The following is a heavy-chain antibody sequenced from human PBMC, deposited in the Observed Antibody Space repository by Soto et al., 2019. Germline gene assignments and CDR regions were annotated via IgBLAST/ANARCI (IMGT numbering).Heavy chain of an antibody. CDR1: GYTFTSYA. D-gene: IGHD3-9*01. V-gene: IGHV1-3*01. CDR2: INAGNGTT. CDR3: ARDNFDWFHWASYGMDV. J-gene: IGHJ6*02. Sequence: ASVKVSCKASGYTFTSYAMHWVRQAPGQRLEWMGWINAGNGTTIYSQKFQGRATITRDISVSTAYLELSSLRSEDTFFFYCARDNFDWFHWASYGMDVGGQGTTVTVSS.